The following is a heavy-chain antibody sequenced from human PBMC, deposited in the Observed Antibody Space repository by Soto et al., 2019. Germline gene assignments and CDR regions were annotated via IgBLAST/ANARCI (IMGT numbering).Heavy chain of an antibody. CDR3: ASGGREYQLLHYYCDGMDV. J-gene: IGHJ6*02. CDR1: GGTFSSYA. D-gene: IGHD2-2*01. V-gene: IGHV1-69*05. Sequence: QVQLVQSGAEVKKPGSSVKVSCKASGGTFSSYAISWVRQAPGQGLEWMGGIIPIFGTANYAQKFQGRVTSTPHESTSTAYMELSSLRSEDTAVYYCASGGREYQLLHYYCDGMDVWGPGTTVTVSS. CDR2: IIPIFGTA.